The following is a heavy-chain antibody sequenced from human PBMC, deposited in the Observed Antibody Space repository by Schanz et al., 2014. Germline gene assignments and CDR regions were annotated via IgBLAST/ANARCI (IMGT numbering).Heavy chain of an antibody. CDR1: GFTFSSYG. Sequence: VQLLESGGGLVQPWRSLRLSCAASGFTFSSYGMHWVRQAPGKGLEWVAVIWYDGSNKYYADSVKGRFTISRDNSKTTLYLQMNSLRAEDAAVYYCAKGRFGELSAFDIWGQGTMVTGSS. J-gene: IGHJ3*02. CDR3: AKGRFGELSAFDI. CDR2: IWYDGSNK. V-gene: IGHV3-33*06. D-gene: IGHD3-10*01.